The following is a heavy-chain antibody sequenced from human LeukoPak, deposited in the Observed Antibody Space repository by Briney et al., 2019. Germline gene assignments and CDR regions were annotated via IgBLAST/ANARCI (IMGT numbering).Heavy chain of an antibody. CDR1: GYTFTSYY. CDR3: ARGGMVRDRRHFQFDH. V-gene: IGHV1-46*01. D-gene: IGHD3-10*01. CDR2: INPSGGST. Sequence: ASVKVSCKASGYTFTSYYMHWVRQAPGQGLEWMGIINPSGGSTIYAQKFQGRVTMTRDTSTSTVYMDLTSLRSEDTAVYYCARGGMVRDRRHFQFDHWGQGTLVTVSS. J-gene: IGHJ4*02.